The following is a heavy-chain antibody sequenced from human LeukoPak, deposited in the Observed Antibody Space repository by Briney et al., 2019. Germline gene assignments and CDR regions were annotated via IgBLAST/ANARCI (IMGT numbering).Heavy chain of an antibody. J-gene: IGHJ4*02. CDR1: GGSISSYH. Sequence: PSETLSLTCTVSGGSISSYHWSWIRQPAGKGLEWIGRIYTSGSTNYNPSLKSRVTMSVDTSKNQFSLKLSSVTAADTAVYYCARLDGTYDSSDYYSSHFDYWGQGTLVTVSS. CDR2: IYTSGST. V-gene: IGHV4-4*07. D-gene: IGHD3-22*01. CDR3: ARLDGTYDSSDYYSSHFDY.